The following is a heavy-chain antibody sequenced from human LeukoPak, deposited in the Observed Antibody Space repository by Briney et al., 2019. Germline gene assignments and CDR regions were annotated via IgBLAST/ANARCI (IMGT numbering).Heavy chain of an antibody. CDR1: NISISSSNS. V-gene: IGHV4-4*02. Sequence: SETLSLTCAVSNISISSSNSWSWVRQSPGKGLEWIGKIYHTRTPNYNPALNTRATISVDKSKNQLSLKLNSVTAADTAVYYCARADSSSSAVLRFDPWGQGTLVTVSS. D-gene: IGHD6-6*01. J-gene: IGHJ5*02. CDR3: ARADSSSSAVLRFDP. CDR2: IYHTRTP.